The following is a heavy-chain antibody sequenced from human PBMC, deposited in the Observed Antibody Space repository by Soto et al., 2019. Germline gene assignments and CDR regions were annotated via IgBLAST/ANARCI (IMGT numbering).Heavy chain of an antibody. J-gene: IGHJ6*02. CDR3: ARGHYGLDV. Sequence: PGGSLRLSCAASGFTFSEKWMTWVRQAPGRGLEWVAHINQGGSEKFYVDSVKGRFTISRDNAKKSLSLQMNSLIDEDTAVYYCARGHYGLDVWGQGTMVTV. V-gene: IGHV3-7*03. CDR2: INQGGSEK. CDR1: GFTFSEKW.